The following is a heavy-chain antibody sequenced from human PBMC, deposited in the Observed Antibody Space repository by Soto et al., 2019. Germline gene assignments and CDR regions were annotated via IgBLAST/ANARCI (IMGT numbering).Heavy chain of an antibody. CDR1: GFTFSSYA. CDR2: ISGSGGST. D-gene: IGHD3-3*01. CDR3: AKDRAQYYDFWSGYYDL. Sequence: PGGSLRLSCAASGFTFSSYAMSWVRQAPGKGLEWVSAISGSGGSTYYADSVKGRFTISRDNSKNTLYLQMNSLRAEDTAVYYCAKDRAQYYDFWSGYYDLWGQGTLVTVSS. V-gene: IGHV3-23*01. J-gene: IGHJ5*02.